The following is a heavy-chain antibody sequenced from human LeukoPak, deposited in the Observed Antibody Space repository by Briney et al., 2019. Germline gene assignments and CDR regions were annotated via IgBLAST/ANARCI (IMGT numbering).Heavy chain of an antibody. J-gene: IGHJ6*03. CDR2: ISAYNGNT. CDR3: ARMGDYVFDYYCYYMDV. Sequence: GASVKVSCKASGYTFTSYGISWVRQAPGQGLEWMGWISAYNGNTNYAQKLQGRVTMTTDTSTSTAYMELRSLRSDDTAVYYCARMGDYVFDYYCYYMDVRGKGTTVTVSS. CDR1: GYTFTSYG. V-gene: IGHV1-18*01. D-gene: IGHD4-17*01.